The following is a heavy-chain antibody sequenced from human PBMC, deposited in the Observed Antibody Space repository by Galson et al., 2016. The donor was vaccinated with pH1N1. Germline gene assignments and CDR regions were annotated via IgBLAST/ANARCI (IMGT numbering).Heavy chain of an antibody. CDR1: GGTFNNYP. D-gene: IGHD4-11*01. J-gene: IGHJ6*02. V-gene: IGHV1-69*06. Sequence: SVKVSCKASGGTFNNYPISWLRQAPGHGLEWMGRIIPIFGTANYAQKFQGRVTITADKSTSTAYMELSSLRPEDTAVYYCARGQASVSTSYYYGMDVWGQGTTVTVSS. CDR2: IIPIFGTA. CDR3: ARGQASVSTSYYYGMDV.